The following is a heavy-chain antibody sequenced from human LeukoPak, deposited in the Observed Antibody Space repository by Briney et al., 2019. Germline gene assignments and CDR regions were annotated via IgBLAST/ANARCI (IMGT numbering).Heavy chain of an antibody. J-gene: IGHJ3*02. CDR2: IYSPGT. CDR3: ARGIGTSYDSSRDAFDI. Sequence: SETLSLTCTVSAGSINSGDYYWSWIRQPAGKGLEWIGRIYSPGTNYSYNPSLKSRVTISIDTSRNQFSLKLTYVTAADTAVYYCARGIGTSYDSSRDAFDIWGQGTMVTVSS. CDR1: AGSINSGDYY. V-gene: IGHV4-61*02. D-gene: IGHD3-22*01.